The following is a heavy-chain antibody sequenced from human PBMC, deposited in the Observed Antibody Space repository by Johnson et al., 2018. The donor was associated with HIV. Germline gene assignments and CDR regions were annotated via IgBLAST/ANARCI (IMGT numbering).Heavy chain of an antibody. CDR2: ISSSGSTI. Sequence: EVQLVESGGGVVQPGRSLRLSCAASGFTFSSYAMHWVRQAPGKGLEWISYISSSGSTIYYADSVKGRFTISRDNAKNSLYLQMNSLRAEDTAVYYCAGGYGWGSGDAFDIWGQGTMVTVSS. D-gene: IGHD3-10*01. V-gene: IGHV3-48*04. J-gene: IGHJ3*02. CDR1: GFTFSSYA. CDR3: AGGYGWGSGDAFDI.